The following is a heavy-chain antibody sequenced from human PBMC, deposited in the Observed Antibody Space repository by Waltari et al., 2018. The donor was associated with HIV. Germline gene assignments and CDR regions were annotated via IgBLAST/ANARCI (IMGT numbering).Heavy chain of an antibody. J-gene: IGHJ3*02. CDR1: GSTFSSYS. D-gene: IGHD2-2*01. CDR2: ISSSSSTI. CDR3: ARDPNIVVATVDAFDI. V-gene: IGHV3-48*01. Sequence: EVQLVESGGGLVQPGGSLRLSRAASGSTFSSYSMKWARLATGKGLEWVSYISSSSSTIYYADSVKGRFTISRDNAKNSLYLQMNSLRAEDTAVYYCARDPNIVVATVDAFDIWGQGTMVTVSS.